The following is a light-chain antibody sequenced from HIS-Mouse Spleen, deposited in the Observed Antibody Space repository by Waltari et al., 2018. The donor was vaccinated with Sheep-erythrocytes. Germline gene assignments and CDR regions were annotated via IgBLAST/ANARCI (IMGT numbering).Light chain of an antibody. V-gene: IGKV1D-13*01. CDR1: QGISSA. CDR3: QQFNNYPRT. J-gene: IGKJ1*01. CDR2: DAS. Sequence: AIQLTQSPSSLSVSVGDRVTITCRASQGISSALAWYQQKPGKAPKLLIYDASSLESGVPSRFSGSGSGTDFTPTISSLQPEDFATYYCQQFNNYPRTFGQGTKVEIK.